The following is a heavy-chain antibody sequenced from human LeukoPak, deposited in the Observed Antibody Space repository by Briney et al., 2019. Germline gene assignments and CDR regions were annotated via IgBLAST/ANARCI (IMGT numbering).Heavy chain of an antibody. Sequence: SETLSLTCTVSGGSISSYYWSWIRQPPGKGLEWIGYIYYSGSTNYNPSLKSRVTISVDTSKNQFSLELSSVTAADTAVYYCARDHIGHSSSPIYWFDPWGQGTLVTVSS. V-gene: IGHV4-59*01. D-gene: IGHD6-6*01. J-gene: IGHJ5*02. CDR2: IYYSGST. CDR1: GGSISSYY. CDR3: ARDHIGHSSSPIYWFDP.